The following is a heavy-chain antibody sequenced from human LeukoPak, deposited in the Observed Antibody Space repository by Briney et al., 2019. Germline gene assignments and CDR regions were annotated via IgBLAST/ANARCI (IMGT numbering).Heavy chain of an antibody. Sequence: PGGSLRLSCAASEFTSSSYSMNWVRQAPGKGLEWVSSISSSSSYIYYADSVKGRFTISRDNAKNSVYLQMNSLRVEDTAVYYCARDSSYESSGDFDYWCQGTLVTVSS. V-gene: IGHV3-21*01. CDR2: ISSSSSYI. CDR3: ARDSSYESSGDFDY. CDR1: EFTSSSYS. J-gene: IGHJ4*02. D-gene: IGHD3-22*01.